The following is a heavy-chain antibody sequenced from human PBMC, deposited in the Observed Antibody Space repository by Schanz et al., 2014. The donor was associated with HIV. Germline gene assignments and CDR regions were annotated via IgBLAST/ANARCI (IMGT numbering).Heavy chain of an antibody. V-gene: IGHV3-9*01. Sequence: EVQLVESGGGVVQPGGSLRLSCAASGFTFSSYWMHWVRQSPGKGLEWVSGITWNNKVVAYADSVKGRFSISRDTANKSLHLHMTNLKVEDTAFYYCVKDFTDSKGGFDCWGQGALVIVSS. CDR2: ITWNNKVV. J-gene: IGHJ4*02. D-gene: IGHD1-26*01. CDR3: VKDFTDSKGGFDC. CDR1: GFTFSSYW.